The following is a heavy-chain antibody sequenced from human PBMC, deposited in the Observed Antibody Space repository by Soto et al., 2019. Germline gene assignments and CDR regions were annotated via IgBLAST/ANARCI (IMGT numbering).Heavy chain of an antibody. J-gene: IGHJ6*02. CDR1: GGSVNSGSYY. D-gene: IGHD3-3*01. CDR3: ARLGYDFWSGPGGDYYYYGVDV. CDR2: IYYSGST. Sequence: KPSETLSLTCTVSGGSVNSGSYYWTWIRQPPGEGLEWIGYIYYSGSTDYDASLKSRVSISLDTSQNQFSLQLSSLTAADTAVYYCARLGYDFWSGPGGDYYYYGVDVWGQGTTVTVSS. V-gene: IGHV4-61*01.